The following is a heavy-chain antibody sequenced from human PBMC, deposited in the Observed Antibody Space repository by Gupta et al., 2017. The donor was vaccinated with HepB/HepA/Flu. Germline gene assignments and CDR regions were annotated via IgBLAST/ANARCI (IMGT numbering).Heavy chain of an antibody. Sequence: EVQLVQSGAEVNKSGESLTISCKGSGYIFTSYWVAWVRQRRGKGLWWMGIIHPVDSNTRYNPSFQVPITISADKSIATAYLQWSSLRASDTAIYYCGRQQYSGDFALYWGQGTLVTVSS. CDR2: IHPVDSNT. CDR3: GRQQYSGDFALY. CDR1: GYIFTSYW. J-gene: IGHJ4*02. V-gene: IGHV5-51*01. D-gene: IGHD4-17*01.